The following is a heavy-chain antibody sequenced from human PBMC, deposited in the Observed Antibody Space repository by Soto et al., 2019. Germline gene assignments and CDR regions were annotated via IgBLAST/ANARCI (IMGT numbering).Heavy chain of an antibody. CDR3: ARHSPYCGGDCYSYDY. D-gene: IGHD2-21*02. CDR1: GGSFSGYY. J-gene: IGHJ4*02. V-gene: IGHV4-59*08. Sequence: SETLSLTCAVYGGSFSGYYWTWIRQHPGKGLEWIGYISNSGSTNYNPSLKSRVTISVDTSKNQFSLKLSSVTAADTAVYYCARHSPYCGGDCYSYDYWGQGTLVTVSS. CDR2: ISNSGST.